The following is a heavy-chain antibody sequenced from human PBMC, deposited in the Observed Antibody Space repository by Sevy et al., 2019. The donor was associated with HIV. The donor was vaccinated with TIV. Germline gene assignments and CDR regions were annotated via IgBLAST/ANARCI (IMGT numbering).Heavy chain of an antibody. D-gene: IGHD3-10*01. J-gene: IGHJ4*02. CDR3: ARGIYGSGSRLGLGY. CDR2: MRQDGSEK. CDR1: GFPFSSYW. Sequence: GGSLRLSCAASGFPFSSYWMTWVRQAPGKGLEWVANMRQDGSEKYYVDSVKGRFTISRDNAKNSLYLQMNSLRAEDTAVYYCARGIYGSGSRLGLGYWGQGTLVTVSS. V-gene: IGHV3-7*01.